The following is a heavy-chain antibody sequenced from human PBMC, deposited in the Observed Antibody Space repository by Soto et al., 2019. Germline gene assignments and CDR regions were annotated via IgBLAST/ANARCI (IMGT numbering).Heavy chain of an antibody. CDR1: GYTFTSFG. J-gene: IGHJ4*02. CDR2: ISTYNGNT. D-gene: IGHD2-15*01. Sequence: QVQLVQSGAEVKKPGASVKVSCKASGYTFTSFGISWVRQAPGQGLEWMGWISTYNGNTNYAQKLQGRVTMTTDTSTSTAYMELRSLRSDDTAVYYCGREYCSGGSRYSPDYWGQGTLVTVSS. V-gene: IGHV1-18*01. CDR3: GREYCSGGSRYSPDY.